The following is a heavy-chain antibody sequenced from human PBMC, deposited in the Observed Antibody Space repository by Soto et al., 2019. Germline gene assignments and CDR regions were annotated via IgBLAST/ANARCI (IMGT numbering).Heavy chain of an antibody. CDR1: GFTFSSYE. D-gene: IGHD6-13*01. V-gene: IGHV3-48*03. CDR3: ARDREAAAATWFDP. Sequence: GGSLRLSCAASGFTFSSYEMNWVRQAPGKGLEWVSYISSSGSTIYYADSVKGRFTISRDNAKNSLYLQMNSLRAEDTAVYYCARDREAAAATWFDPWGQGTLVTVYS. J-gene: IGHJ5*02. CDR2: ISSSGSTI.